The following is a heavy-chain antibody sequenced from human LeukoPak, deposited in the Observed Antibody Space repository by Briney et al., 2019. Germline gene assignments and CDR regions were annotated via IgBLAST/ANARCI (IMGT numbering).Heavy chain of an antibody. CDR2: IFHSGST. V-gene: IGHV4-38-2*02. Sequence: SETLSLTCTISGDSISISYYWGWLRQPPGKGLEWIGSIFHSGSTYYNPSLKSRVTMSADTSKNQFSLKLTSVTAADTAVYYCARDQHDYYFFYMDVWGKGTPVTVSS. CDR3: ARDQHDYYFFYMDV. J-gene: IGHJ6*03. CDR1: GDSISISYY.